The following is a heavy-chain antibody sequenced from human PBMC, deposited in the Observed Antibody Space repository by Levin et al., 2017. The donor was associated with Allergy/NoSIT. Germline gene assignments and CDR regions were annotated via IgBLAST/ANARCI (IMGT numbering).Heavy chain of an antibody. D-gene: IGHD2-21*02. CDR3: AREDVWVTDY. CDR2: INSDGSDT. Sequence: LSLTCAASGFTFSNYWMHWVRQAPGKGLVWVSRINSDGSDTGYADSVKGRFTISRDNAKNTLYLQMNSLRAEDTAVYYCAREDVWVTDYWGQGTLVTVSS. J-gene: IGHJ4*02. CDR1: GFTFSNYW. V-gene: IGHV3-74*01.